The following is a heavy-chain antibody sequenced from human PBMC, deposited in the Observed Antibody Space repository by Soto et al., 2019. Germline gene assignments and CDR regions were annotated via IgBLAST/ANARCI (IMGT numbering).Heavy chain of an antibody. CDR1: DDSVSSSSAA. CDR2: TYYRSKWYT. D-gene: IGHD6-13*01. J-gene: IGHJ5*01. CDR3: SRTLYGGSWGNWFES. Sequence: SQTLSLTCAISDDSVSSSSAAWHWLRQPPSRGLEWLGRTYYRSKWYTDYAVSVKSRVTINPDTSKNQFSLQLNSVTPEDTALYYCSRTLYGGSWGNWFESWGQGTLVTVPS. V-gene: IGHV6-1*01.